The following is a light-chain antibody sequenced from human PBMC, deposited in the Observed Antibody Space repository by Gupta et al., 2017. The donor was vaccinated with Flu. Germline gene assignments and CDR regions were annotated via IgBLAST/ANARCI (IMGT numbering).Light chain of an antibody. CDR3: LLYFGCTRKWV. Sequence: VTITCSSSTGAVTTGYNSNWFQHNPAQAPRHLIYDKTNKHSATPARFSGSLVVDKAALTLSGVQPEDEAEYYCLLYFGCTRKWVFGGGTRLTVL. V-gene: IGLV7-43*01. J-gene: IGLJ3*02. CDR2: DKT. CDR1: TGAVTTGYN.